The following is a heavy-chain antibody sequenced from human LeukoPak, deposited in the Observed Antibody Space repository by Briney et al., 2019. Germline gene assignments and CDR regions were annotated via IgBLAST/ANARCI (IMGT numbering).Heavy chain of an antibody. V-gene: IGHV4-30-4*01. CDR3: ARPYYYDSRIDP. CDR2: MYYSGST. Sequence: SETLSLTCTVSGGSISSGDYYWSWIRQPPGKGLVWIAYMYYSGSTYYNPSLKSRVTMSADTSKNQLSLKLSSVTAADTAVYYCARPYYYDSRIDPWGQGILVTVSS. D-gene: IGHD3-22*01. CDR1: GGSISSGDYY. J-gene: IGHJ5*02.